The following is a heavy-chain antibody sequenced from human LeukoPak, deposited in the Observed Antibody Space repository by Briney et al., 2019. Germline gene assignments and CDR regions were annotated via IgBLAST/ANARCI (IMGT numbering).Heavy chain of an antibody. CDR3: ASHEEWELLYYFDY. V-gene: IGHV3-13*04. CDR1: GFTFSSYD. CDR2: IGPAGDT. Sequence: GGSLRLSCAASGFTFSSYDMHWVRQATGKGLEWVSTIGPAGDTYYPGSVKGRFTISRENAKNSLYLQMNSLRAGDTAVYYCASHEEWELLYYFDYWGQGTLVTVSS. D-gene: IGHD1-26*01. J-gene: IGHJ4*02.